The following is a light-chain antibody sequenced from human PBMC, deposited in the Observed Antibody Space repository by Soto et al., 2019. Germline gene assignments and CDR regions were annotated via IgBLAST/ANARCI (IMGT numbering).Light chain of an antibody. CDR2: DAS. CDR3: QQRSNWPPIT. V-gene: IGKV3-11*01. J-gene: IGKJ5*01. Sequence: IVVTQYPDTLSLSPGERATLSCRASQSVSSYLAWYQQKPGQAPRLLIYDASNRATGIPARFSGSGSGTDFTLTISSLEPEDFAVYYCQQRSNWPPITFGQGTRLEIK. CDR1: QSVSSY.